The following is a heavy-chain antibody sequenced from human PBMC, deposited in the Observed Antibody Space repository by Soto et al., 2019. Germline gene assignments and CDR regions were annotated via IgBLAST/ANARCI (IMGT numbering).Heavy chain of an antibody. CDR1: GGSISSGGYS. J-gene: IGHJ4*02. CDR3: AREGSRGDYDY. CDR2: IYHSGST. D-gene: IGHD4-17*01. V-gene: IGHV4-30-2*01. Sequence: SETLSLTCAVSGGSISSGGYSWSWIRQPPGKGLEWIGYIYHSGSTYYNPSLKSRVTISVDRSKNQFSLKLSSVTAADTAVYYCAREGSRGDYDYWGQGTLVPVSS.